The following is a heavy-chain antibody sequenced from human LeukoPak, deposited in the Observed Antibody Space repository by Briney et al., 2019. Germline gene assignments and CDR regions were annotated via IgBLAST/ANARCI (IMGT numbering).Heavy chain of an antibody. V-gene: IGHV4-39*07. CDR2: INYGGGT. J-gene: IGHJ4*02. CDR1: GDSISSSFYY. Sequence: PSETLSLTCTVSGDSISSSFYYWGWIRQPPGKGLEWIGSINYGGGTHYNPSLKSRATIFLDTSMNQFSLRLTSVTAADTALYFCARESFEEPGTMDHWGQGTLVSVSS. D-gene: IGHD4/OR15-4a*01. CDR3: ARESFEEPGTMDH.